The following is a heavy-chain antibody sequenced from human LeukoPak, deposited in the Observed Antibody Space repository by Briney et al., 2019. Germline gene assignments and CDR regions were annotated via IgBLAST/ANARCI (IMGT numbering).Heavy chain of an antibody. J-gene: IGHJ4*02. CDR3: AKDLAYYDFWSGYYLGY. Sequence: PGGSLRLSCAASGFTFSSYAMSWVRQAPGKGLEWVSAISGSGGSTYYADSVKGRFTISRDNSKNTLYLQMNSLRAEDTAVYYCAKDLAYYDFWSGYYLGYWGQGTLVTVSS. D-gene: IGHD3-3*01. V-gene: IGHV3-23*01. CDR1: GFTFSSYA. CDR2: ISGSGGST.